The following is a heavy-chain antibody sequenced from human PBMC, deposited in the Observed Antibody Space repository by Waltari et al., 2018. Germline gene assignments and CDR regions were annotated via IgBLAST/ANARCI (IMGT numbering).Heavy chain of an antibody. CDR1: GYTFTSYD. J-gene: IGHJ5*02. Sequence: QVQLVQSGAEVKKPGASVKVSCKASGYTFTSYDINWVRQATGQGLEWMGWMNRNDGNPGTVQKFKGRVTRTRNTSISTAYRELSSLGSEDTAVYYCARCGRIAARRAGWFDPWGQGTLVTVSS. CDR2: MNRNDGNP. D-gene: IGHD6-13*01. CDR3: ARCGRIAARRAGWFDP. V-gene: IGHV1-8*01.